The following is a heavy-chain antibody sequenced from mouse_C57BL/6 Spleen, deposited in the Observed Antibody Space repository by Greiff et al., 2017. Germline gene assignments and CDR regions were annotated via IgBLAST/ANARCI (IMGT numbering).Heavy chain of an antibody. CDR3: ARGTSVDY. Sequence: EVHLVESGGGLVKPGGSLKLSCAASGFTFSSYTMSWVRQTPEKRLEWVATISGGGGNTYYPDSVKGRFTITRDNAKNTLYLQMSSLRSEDTALYYCARGTSVDYWGQGTTLTVSS. CDR2: ISGGGGNT. CDR1: GFTFSSYT. V-gene: IGHV5-9*01. D-gene: IGHD3-3*01. J-gene: IGHJ2*01.